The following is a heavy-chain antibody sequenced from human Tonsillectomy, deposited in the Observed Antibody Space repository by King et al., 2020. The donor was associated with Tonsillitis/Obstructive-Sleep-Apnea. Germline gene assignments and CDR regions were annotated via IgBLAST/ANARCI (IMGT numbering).Heavy chain of an antibody. Sequence: VQLQQWGAGLLKPSETLSLTCAVYGGSFSGYYWSWIRQPPGKGLEGIGEINHSGSTNYNPSLKSRVTISVDTSKNQFSLKLSTVTAADTAVYYCARGPYCSSTSCSGGWFDPWGQGTLVTVSS. J-gene: IGHJ5*02. CDR2: INHSGST. CDR1: GGSFSGYY. CDR3: ARGPYCSSTSCSGGWFDP. D-gene: IGHD2-2*01. V-gene: IGHV4-34*01.